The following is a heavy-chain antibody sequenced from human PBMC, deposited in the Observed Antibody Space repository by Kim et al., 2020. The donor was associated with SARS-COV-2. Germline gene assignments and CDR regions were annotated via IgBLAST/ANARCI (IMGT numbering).Heavy chain of an antibody. D-gene: IGHD6-19*01. CDR1: GFTFSSYA. V-gene: IGHV3-23*01. Sequence: GGSLRLSCAASGFTFSSYAMIWVRQAPGKGLEWVSAISGSGGSTYYADSVKGRFTISRDNSKNTLYLQMNSLRAEDTAVYYCAKVFRGSGWYPVNYYYYFCMDVWGQGTTVTVSS. J-gene: IGHJ6*02. CDR3: AKVFRGSGWYPVNYYYYFCMDV. CDR2: ISGSGGST.